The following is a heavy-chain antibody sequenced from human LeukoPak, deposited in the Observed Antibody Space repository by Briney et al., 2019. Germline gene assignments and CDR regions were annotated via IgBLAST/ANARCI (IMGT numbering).Heavy chain of an antibody. CDR3: ARGYCRRTSCLDY. Sequence: PGGSLRLSCAASGFTFSSYSMNWVRQAPGKGLEWVSSISSSSSYTYYADSVKGRFTISRDNAKNSPYLQMNSLRAEDTAVYYCARGYCRRTSCLDYWGQGTLVTVSS. D-gene: IGHD2-2*01. V-gene: IGHV3-21*01. CDR2: ISSSSSYT. J-gene: IGHJ4*02. CDR1: GFTFSSYS.